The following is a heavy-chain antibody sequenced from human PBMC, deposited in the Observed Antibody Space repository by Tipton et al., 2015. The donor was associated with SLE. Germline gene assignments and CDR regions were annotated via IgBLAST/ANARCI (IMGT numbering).Heavy chain of an antibody. CDR2: VSHSGTT. J-gene: IGHJ1*01. Sequence: TLSLTCAVSGGSFSGYYWSWIRQPPAKGLEWIGEVSHSGTTNYNPSLKSRVTISEDTPKNHFSLEMSSVTAADTAVYYCAGGRSVLGVCSDGSCYQYFRHWGQGTLVTVSS. V-gene: IGHV4-34*01. D-gene: IGHD2-15*01. CDR3: AGGRSVLGVCSDGSCYQYFRH. CDR1: GGSFSGYY.